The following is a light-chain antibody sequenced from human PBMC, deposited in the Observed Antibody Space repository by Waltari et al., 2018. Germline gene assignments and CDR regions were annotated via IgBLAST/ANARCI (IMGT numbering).Light chain of an antibody. CDR2: DRN. CDR3: AVWDARLNGPV. Sequence: QSVLPQPPSASGTPGQWVPISFSGTSPHGGGSTLPGYQQVPGKAPKLLINDRNQRASGVPDRVSGSKSGTSASLASSGLQSEDEADYFCAVWDARLNGPVFGGGTKVTVL. V-gene: IGLV1-44*01. CDR1: SPHGGGST. J-gene: IGLJ2*01.